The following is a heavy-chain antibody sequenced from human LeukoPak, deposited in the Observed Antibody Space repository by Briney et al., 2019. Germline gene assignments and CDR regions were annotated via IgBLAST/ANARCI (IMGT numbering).Heavy chain of an antibody. D-gene: IGHD6-13*01. J-gene: IGHJ4*02. CDR1: GFTFSSYW. CDR2: INHNGNVN. CDR3: ARGSQQLPLDY. V-gene: IGHV3-7*03. Sequence: GGSLRLSCAASGFTFSSYWMNWARQAPGKGLEWVASINHNGNVNYYVDSVKGRFTISRDNSKNTLYLQMNSLRAEDTAVYYCARGSQQLPLDYWGQGTLVTVSS.